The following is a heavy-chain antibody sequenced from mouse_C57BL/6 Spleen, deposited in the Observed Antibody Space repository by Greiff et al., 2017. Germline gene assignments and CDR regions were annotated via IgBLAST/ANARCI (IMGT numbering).Heavy chain of an antibody. CDR1: GYAFSSYW. Sequence: VQGVESGAELVKPGASVKISCKASGYAFSSYWMNWVKQRPGKGLEWIGQIYPGDGDTNYNGKFKGKATLTADKYSSTAYMQLSSLTSEDSAVYFCARSGAYAMDYWGQGTSVTVSS. J-gene: IGHJ4*01. D-gene: IGHD1-1*02. CDR2: IYPGDGDT. CDR3: ARSGAYAMDY. V-gene: IGHV1-80*01.